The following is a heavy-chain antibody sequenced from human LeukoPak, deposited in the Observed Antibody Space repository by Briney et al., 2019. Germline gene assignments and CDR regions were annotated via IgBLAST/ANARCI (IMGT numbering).Heavy chain of an antibody. CDR3: AKDQSYDRSGYWRLDY. CDR1: GFTFSIYA. Sequence: GGSLRLSCAASGFTFSIYAMSWVRQAPGEGLEWVSSITSISGASFYADSVKGRVTISRDNPRDTLYLQMNSFRAEDTGVYYCAKDQSYDRSGYWRLDYWGEGTRVSVS. D-gene: IGHD3-22*01. J-gene: IGHJ4*02. V-gene: IGHV3-23*01. CDR2: ITSISGAS.